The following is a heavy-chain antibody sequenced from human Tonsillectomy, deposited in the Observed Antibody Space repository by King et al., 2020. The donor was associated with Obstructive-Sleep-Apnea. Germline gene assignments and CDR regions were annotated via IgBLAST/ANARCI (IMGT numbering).Heavy chain of an antibody. D-gene: IGHD6-19*01. Sequence: VQLVESGGVVVQPGGSLRLSCAASGFTFDDYSMHWVRQAPGKGLEWVSLISWDGGDTFYAESVKGRFTISRDNGKNSLFLQMNSLRAEDTALYYCAEMRESRYSSGWGLFDYWGQGTLVTVSS. V-gene: IGHV3-43*01. CDR3: AEMRESRYSSGWGLFDY. CDR1: GFTFDDYS. CDR2: ISWDGGDT. J-gene: IGHJ4*02.